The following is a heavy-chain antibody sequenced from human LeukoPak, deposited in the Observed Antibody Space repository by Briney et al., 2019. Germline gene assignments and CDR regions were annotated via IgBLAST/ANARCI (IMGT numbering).Heavy chain of an antibody. CDR3: AKIIAARLPDYFDY. CDR1: GGSFSGYY. V-gene: IGHV4-34*01. Sequence: PSETLSLTCAVYGGSFSGYYWSWIRQPPGKGLEWIGEINHSGSTNYNPSLKSRVTISVDTSRNQFCLKLSSVTAADTAVYYCAKIIAARLPDYFDYWGQGTLVTVSS. D-gene: IGHD6-6*01. CDR2: INHSGST. J-gene: IGHJ4*02.